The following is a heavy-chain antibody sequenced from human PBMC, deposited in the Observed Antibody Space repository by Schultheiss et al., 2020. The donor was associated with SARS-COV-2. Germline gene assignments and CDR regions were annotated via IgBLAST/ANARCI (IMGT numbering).Heavy chain of an antibody. CDR1: GGSISSSSYY. V-gene: IGHV4-39*07. CDR2: VEYTGTT. J-gene: IGHJ2*01. D-gene: IGHD2-2*01. Sequence: SETLSLTCTVSGGSISSSSYYWGWIRQPPGKGLECIASVEYTGTTYYNPSLKSRVTMSVDTSKNQFSLKLSSVTAADTAVYYCARDLRYCSSTSCYPWYFDLWGRGTLVTVSS. CDR3: ARDLRYCSSTSCYPWYFDL.